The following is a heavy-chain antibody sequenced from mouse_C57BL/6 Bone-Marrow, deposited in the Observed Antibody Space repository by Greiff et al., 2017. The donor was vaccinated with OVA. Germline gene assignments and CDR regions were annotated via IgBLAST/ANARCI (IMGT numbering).Heavy chain of an antibody. Sequence: QVQLKQSGAELVKPGASVKISCKASGYAFSSYWMNWVKQRPGKGLEWIGQIYPGDGDTNYNGKFKGKATLTADKSSSTAYMQLSSLTSEDSAVYFCARDYGSSYWAMDYWGQGTSVTVSS. V-gene: IGHV1-80*01. D-gene: IGHD1-1*01. CDR2: IYPGDGDT. CDR3: ARDYGSSYWAMDY. J-gene: IGHJ4*01. CDR1: GYAFSSYW.